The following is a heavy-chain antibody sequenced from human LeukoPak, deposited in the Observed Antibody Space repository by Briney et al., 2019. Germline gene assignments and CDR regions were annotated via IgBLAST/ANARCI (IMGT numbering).Heavy chain of an antibody. D-gene: IGHD3-22*01. J-gene: IGHJ4*02. Sequence: SQTLSLTCTVSGGSISSGSYYWSWIRQPAGKGLEWIGRIYTSGSTNYNPSLKSRVTISVDTSKNQFSLKLSSVTAADPAVYYCARAPLYYYDSSGYFPPLLDYWGQGTLVTVSS. CDR1: GGSISSGSYY. CDR2: IYTSGST. CDR3: ARAPLYYYDSSGYFPPLLDY. V-gene: IGHV4-61*02.